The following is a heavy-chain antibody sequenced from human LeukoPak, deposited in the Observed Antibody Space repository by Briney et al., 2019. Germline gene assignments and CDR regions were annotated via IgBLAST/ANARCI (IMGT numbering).Heavy chain of an antibody. CDR2: ISWDGDST. J-gene: IGHJ4*02. Sequence: GGSLRLSCVNSGFPFSDHAMHWVRQPPGKGLEWVSLISWDGDSTYYADSVQGRFTISRDNSKNSLYLQIHSLGPEDTAVYYCARGGGFDRDLIDFWGQGTLVTVSS. CDR1: GFPFSDHA. CDR3: ARGGGFDRDLIDF. V-gene: IGHV3-43D*03. D-gene: IGHD3-16*01.